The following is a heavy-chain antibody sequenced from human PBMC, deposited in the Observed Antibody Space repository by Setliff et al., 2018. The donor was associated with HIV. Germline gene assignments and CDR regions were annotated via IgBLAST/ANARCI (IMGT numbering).Heavy chain of an antibody. CDR1: RFTFSSYS. CDR3: VRGMALDY. Sequence: PGGSLRLSCAASRFTFSSYSMNWVRQAPGKGLEWVSSISSGNTIQYADFMKGRITVARDTAKNSLFLQMNSLKAEDTAVYYCVRGMALDYWGRGTLVTVSS. J-gene: IGHJ4*02. CDR2: ISSGNTI. V-gene: IGHV3-21*06. D-gene: IGHD2-8*01.